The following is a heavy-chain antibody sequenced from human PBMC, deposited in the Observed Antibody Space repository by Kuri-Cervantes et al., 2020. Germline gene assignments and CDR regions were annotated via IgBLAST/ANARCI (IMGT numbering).Heavy chain of an antibody. CDR3: ARVTPHDWIQLWLGAFDI. D-gene: IGHD5-18*01. Sequence: GESLKISCAASGFTFSTYWMSWVRQAPGKGLEWVANIKQDGSEKYYVDSVKGRFTISRDNAKNSLYLQMNSLRAEDTAVYYCARVTPHDWIQLWLGAFDIWGQGTMVTVSS. J-gene: IGHJ3*02. V-gene: IGHV3-7*02. CDR2: IKQDGSEK. CDR1: GFTFSTYW.